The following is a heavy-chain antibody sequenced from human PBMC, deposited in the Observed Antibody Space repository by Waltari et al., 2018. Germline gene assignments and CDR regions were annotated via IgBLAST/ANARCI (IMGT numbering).Heavy chain of an antibody. CDR3: AKDPLRFLEWNYLV. CDR1: GGTFSSYT. CDR2: VIPILGIA. J-gene: IGHJ4*02. Sequence: QVQLVQSGAEVKKPGSSVKVSCKASGGTFSSYTISWVRQAPGQGLEWMGRVIPILGIANYAQKFQGRVTITADKSTSTAYMELSSLRSEDTAVYYCAKDPLRFLEWNYLVWGQGTLVTVSS. D-gene: IGHD3-3*01. V-gene: IGHV1-69*08.